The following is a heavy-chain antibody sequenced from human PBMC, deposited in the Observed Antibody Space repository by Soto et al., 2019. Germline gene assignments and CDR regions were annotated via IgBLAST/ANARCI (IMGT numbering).Heavy chain of an antibody. J-gene: IGHJ4*02. D-gene: IGHD3-10*01. CDR1: GFTVSNNY. V-gene: IGHV3-53*02. CDR2: IYSGGST. Sequence: EVQLVETGGGLIQPGGSLRLSCAASGFTVSNNYMSWVRQAPGKGLEWVSVIYSGGSTYYADSVKGRFTISRVNSKNTLYLQMNSLRAEDTAVYYCARDVALHLWSGAEYWGQGTLVTVSS. CDR3: ARDVALHLWSGAEY.